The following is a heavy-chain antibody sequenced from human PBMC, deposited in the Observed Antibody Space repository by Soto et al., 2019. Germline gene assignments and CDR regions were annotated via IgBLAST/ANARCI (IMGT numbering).Heavy chain of an antibody. J-gene: IGHJ4*02. D-gene: IGHD6-13*01. V-gene: IGHV4-39*01. CDR1: GGSISSSSYY. CDR3: ARQWSDSSSWVDY. Sequence: SETLSLTCTVAGGSISSSSYYWGWIRQPPGKGLEWIGSIYYSGSTYYNPSLKSRVTISVDTSKNQFSLKLSSVTAADTAVYYCARQWSDSSSWVDYWGQGTXVTVSS. CDR2: IYYSGST.